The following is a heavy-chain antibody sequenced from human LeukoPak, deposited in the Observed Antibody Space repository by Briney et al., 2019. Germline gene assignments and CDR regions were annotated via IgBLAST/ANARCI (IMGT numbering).Heavy chain of an antibody. V-gene: IGHV3-21*01. CDR3: ATDMPRVAFWEWLSSRFDY. Sequence: PGGSLRLTSAASGFSFSTYTMNWVREAPGRGLGWGSSINSSGTNIYYGGSLKGRFTISRDNANNSLYLQMNNLRAEDTAVYYCATDMPRVAFWEWLSSRFDYWGQGTLASVSS. D-gene: IGHD3-3*02. J-gene: IGHJ4*02. CDR1: GFSFSTYT. CDR2: INSSGTNI.